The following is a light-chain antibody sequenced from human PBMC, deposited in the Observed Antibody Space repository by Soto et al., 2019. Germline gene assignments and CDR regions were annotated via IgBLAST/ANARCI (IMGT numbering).Light chain of an antibody. CDR3: AAWEDSLNGLVV. CDR2: SNN. V-gene: IGLV1-44*01. CDR1: SSNIGSNT. Sequence: QSVLTQPPSASGTPGQRVTISCSGSSSNIGSNTVNWYQQLPGTAPKLLIYSNNQRPSGVPDRFSGSKSGTSASLAISGLQSEDEADYYCAAWEDSLNGLVVFGGGTKLTVL. J-gene: IGLJ2*01.